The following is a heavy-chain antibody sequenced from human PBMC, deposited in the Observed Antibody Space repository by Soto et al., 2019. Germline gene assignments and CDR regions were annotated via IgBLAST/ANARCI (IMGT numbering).Heavy chain of an antibody. V-gene: IGHV3-23*01. Sequence: SLRLSCAASGFTFSSYAMSWVRQAPGKGLEWVSAISGSGGSTYYADSVKGRFTISRDNSENTVYLQMNSLRVEDTAVYYCATEMGATQGPFDNWGQGTLVTVSS. CDR3: ATEMGATQGPFDN. D-gene: IGHD1-26*01. J-gene: IGHJ4*02. CDR1: GFTFSSYA. CDR2: ISGSGGST.